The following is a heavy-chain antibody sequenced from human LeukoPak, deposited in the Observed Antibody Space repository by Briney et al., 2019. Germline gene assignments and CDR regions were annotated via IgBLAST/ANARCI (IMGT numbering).Heavy chain of an antibody. J-gene: IGHJ4*02. CDR3: ARDLVGATTPGDLVDY. CDR1: GFTFGSYE. D-gene: IGHD1-26*01. V-gene: IGHV3-48*03. Sequence: GGSLRLSCAASGFTFGSYEMNWVRQAPGKGLEWVSYISSSGSTIYYADSMKGRFTISRDNAKNSLYLQMNSLRAEDTAVSYCARDLVGATTPGDLVDYRGQGTLVTVSS. CDR2: ISSSGSTI.